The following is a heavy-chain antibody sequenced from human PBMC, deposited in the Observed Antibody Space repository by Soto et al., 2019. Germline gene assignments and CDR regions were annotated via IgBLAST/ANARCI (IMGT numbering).Heavy chain of an antibody. D-gene: IGHD3-3*01. Sequence: SETLSLTCTVSGDSIRSHYWNWIRQPPGKGLEWIGYIHYSGTTNYNPSLKSRVTISVETSKNQLSLKLTSVTAADTAVYYCAGDRYYTEGWLDTWGQGTLVTVSS. CDR3: AGDRYYTEGWLDT. V-gene: IGHV4-59*11. CDR2: IHYSGTT. CDR1: GDSIRSHY. J-gene: IGHJ5*02.